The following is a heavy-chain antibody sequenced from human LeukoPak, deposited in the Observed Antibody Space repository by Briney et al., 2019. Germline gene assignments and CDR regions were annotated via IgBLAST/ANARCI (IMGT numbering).Heavy chain of an antibody. CDR3: ARERGGYGPFDP. V-gene: IGHV1-69*06. CDR2: IIPIFGTA. D-gene: IGHD5-24*01. CDR1: GGTFSSYA. Sequence: SVKVSCKASGGTFSSYAISWVRQAPGQGLEWMGGIIPIFGTANYAQKFQGRVTITADKSTSTAYMELSSLRSEDTAVYYCARERGGYGPFDPWGQGTLVTVSS. J-gene: IGHJ5*02.